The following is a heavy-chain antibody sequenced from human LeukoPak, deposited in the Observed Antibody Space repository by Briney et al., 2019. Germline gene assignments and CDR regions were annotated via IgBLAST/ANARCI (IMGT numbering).Heavy chain of an antibody. J-gene: IGHJ4*02. CDR3: ARAPAGSSKYEY. CDR2: IYATGST. CDR1: GGSISSYS. D-gene: IGHD6-13*01. V-gene: IGHV4-4*07. Sequence: SETLSLTCSVSGGSISSYSWTWIRQPAGKGLEWIGRIYATGSTDFNPSLKSRVTMSVDTSKSQFSLNLSSVTAADTAVYYCARAPAGSSKYEYWGQGILVTVSS.